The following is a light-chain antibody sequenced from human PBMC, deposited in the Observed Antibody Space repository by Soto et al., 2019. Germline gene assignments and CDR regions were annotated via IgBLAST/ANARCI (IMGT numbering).Light chain of an antibody. V-gene: IGLV1-51*01. J-gene: IGLJ1*01. CDR1: SSNIGENY. CDR2: DND. CDR3: GTWDSSLSAGV. Sequence: QSALTQPPSVSAAPGQKVTISCSGSSSNIGENYVSWYHQVPGTAPKLLVYDNDKRPSGIPDRFSDSKSGTSATLGITGLQTGDEADYYCGTWDSSLSAGVFGTGTKVTVL.